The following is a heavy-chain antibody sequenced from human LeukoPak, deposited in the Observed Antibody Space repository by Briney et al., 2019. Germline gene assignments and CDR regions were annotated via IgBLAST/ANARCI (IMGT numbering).Heavy chain of an antibody. V-gene: IGHV3-7*01. D-gene: IGHD6-13*01. CDR3: ARPQLGMGYSYYMDV. J-gene: IGHJ6*03. Sequence: GGSLRLSCAASGFTFSNYWMSWVRQAPGKGLEWVANIKQDGSEKYYVDSVKGRFTISRDNAENSLYLQMNSLRAEDTAVYYCARPQLGMGYSYYMDVWGKGTTVTVSS. CDR1: GFTFSNYW. CDR2: IKQDGSEK.